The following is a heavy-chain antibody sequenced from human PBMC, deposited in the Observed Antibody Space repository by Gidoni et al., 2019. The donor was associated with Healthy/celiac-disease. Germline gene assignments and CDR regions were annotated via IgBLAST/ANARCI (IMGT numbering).Heavy chain of an antibody. J-gene: IGHJ4*02. D-gene: IGHD2-21*02. Sequence: QVQLVESGGGVVTPGRSLSPSCASSGFTFRSYGMHGVRQAPGKGLEWVEVIWYDGSNKYYADSVKGRFTISRDNSKNTLYLQMNSLRAEDTAVYYCAREGDCGGDCYYFDYWGQGTLVTVSS. CDR2: IWYDGSNK. CDR1: GFTFRSYG. CDR3: AREGDCGGDCYYFDY. V-gene: IGHV3-33*08.